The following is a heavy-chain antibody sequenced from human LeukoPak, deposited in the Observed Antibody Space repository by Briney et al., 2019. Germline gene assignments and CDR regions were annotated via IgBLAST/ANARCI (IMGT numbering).Heavy chain of an antibody. V-gene: IGHV3-33*01. J-gene: IGHJ4*02. CDR3: TRDRIYHYFDY. D-gene: IGHD5/OR15-5a*01. CDR1: GFTFSSYG. CDR2: IWYDGSNK. Sequence: GGSLRLSCAASGFTFSSYGMHWVRQAPGKGREWVAVIWYDGSNKYYADSVKGRFNISRDNSKNTLYLQMSSLRAEDTAVYYCTRDRIYHYFDYWGQGTLVTVSS.